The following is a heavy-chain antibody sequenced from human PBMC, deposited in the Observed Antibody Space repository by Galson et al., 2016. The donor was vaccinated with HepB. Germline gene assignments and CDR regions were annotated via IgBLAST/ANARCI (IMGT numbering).Heavy chain of an antibody. V-gene: IGHV4-31*03. Sequence: TLSLTCTVSGGSLNAGTYYWSWIRQHPGKGLEWIGYISYSGNTYYNPSLTSRLTMSIDTSKNQFSLKLRSVTAADTAVYFCARATRTVSLDGDYGMDVWGKGTTVIVSS. CDR2: ISYSGNT. J-gene: IGHJ6*04. D-gene: IGHD4-11*01. CDR3: ARATRTVSLDGDYGMDV. CDR1: GGSLNAGTYY.